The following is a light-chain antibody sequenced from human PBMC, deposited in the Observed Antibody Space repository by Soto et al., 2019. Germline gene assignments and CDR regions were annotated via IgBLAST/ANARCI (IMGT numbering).Light chain of an antibody. CDR1: NIGSES. Sequence: SYELTQPPSVSVAPGQTARITCGGNNIGSESVHWYQKKPGQAPVLVVYDDSDRPSGIPERFSGSNSGNTATLTISRVEAGDEADYYCQVWDRSSDHRGVFGGGTQLTV. CDR3: QVWDRSSDHRGV. CDR2: DDS. J-gene: IGLJ2*01. V-gene: IGLV3-21*02.